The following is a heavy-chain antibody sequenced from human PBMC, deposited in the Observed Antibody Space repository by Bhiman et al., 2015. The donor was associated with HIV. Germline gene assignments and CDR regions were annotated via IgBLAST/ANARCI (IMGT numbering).Heavy chain of an antibody. Sequence: EVQLVESGGGLVKPGGSLRLSCAASGFTFNTAWMSWVRQAPGKGLEWVGRIKSKIDGGTTDYAAPVKGRFTISRDNSKNTLYLQMNSLRAEDTAIYYCAKDAEWLGYLYFDYWGQGTLVTVSS. V-gene: IGHV3-15*01. CDR2: IKSKIDGGTT. CDR1: GFTFNTAW. D-gene: IGHD6-19*01. J-gene: IGHJ4*02. CDR3: AKDAEWLGYLYFDY.